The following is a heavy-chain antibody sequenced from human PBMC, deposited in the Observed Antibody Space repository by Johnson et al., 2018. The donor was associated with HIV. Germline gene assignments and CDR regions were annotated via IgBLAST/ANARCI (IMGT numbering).Heavy chain of an antibody. CDR3: ARACRDGYTCDVFDI. D-gene: IGHD5-24*01. CDR2: FSYAGSNK. J-gene: IGHJ3*02. Sequence: QEQLVESGGGVVQPGRSLRLSCAASGFIFSAYAMNWVRQAPGKGLEWVAIFSYAGSNKYYADSVKGRFTISRDNSKNTLYLQMKSLRADDTAVYYCARACRDGYTCDVFDIWGQGTMVTVSS. V-gene: IGHV3-30*14. CDR1: GFIFSAYA.